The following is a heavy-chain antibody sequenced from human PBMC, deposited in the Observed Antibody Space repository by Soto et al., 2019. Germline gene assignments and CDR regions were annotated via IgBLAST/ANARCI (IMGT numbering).Heavy chain of an antibody. D-gene: IGHD4-17*01. J-gene: IGHJ4*02. CDR1: GGSISSSSYY. Sequence: SETLSLTCTVSGGSISSSSYYWGWIRQPPGKGLEWIGSIYYSGSTFYNPSLKSRVTISVDTSKNQFSLKLSSVTAADRAGYYCAPFYGTSVPYWAQGPRVPVSS. CDR2: IYYSGST. V-gene: IGHV4-39*01. CDR3: APFYGTSVPY.